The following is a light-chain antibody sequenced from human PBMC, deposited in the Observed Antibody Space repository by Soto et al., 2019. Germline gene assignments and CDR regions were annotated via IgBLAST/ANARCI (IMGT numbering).Light chain of an antibody. J-gene: IGKJ1*01. CDR1: QNIFSY. V-gene: IGKV1-39*01. CDR3: HQSYRTVWT. CDR2: SAS. Sequence: DIQMTQSPSSLSASVGDRVTITCRTSQNIFSYLNWYQQKAGQAPKLLIHSASTLESGVPSRFSGGGSGTDFTLTISGLQPENFATYFCHQSYRTVWTFGQGTKVDIK.